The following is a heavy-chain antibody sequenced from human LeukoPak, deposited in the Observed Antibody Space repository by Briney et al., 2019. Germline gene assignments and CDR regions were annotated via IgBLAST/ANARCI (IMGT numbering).Heavy chain of an antibody. Sequence: SETLSLTCTVSGYSISSGYYWGWIRQPPGKGLEWIGSIYHSGSTYYNPSLKSRVTISVDTSKNQFSLKLSSVTAADTAVYYCARGFRLQALIWFGELAFFDYWGQGTLVTVSS. CDR1: GYSISSGYY. J-gene: IGHJ4*02. CDR3: ARGFRLQALIWFGELAFFDY. CDR2: IYHSGST. V-gene: IGHV4-38-2*02. D-gene: IGHD3-10*01.